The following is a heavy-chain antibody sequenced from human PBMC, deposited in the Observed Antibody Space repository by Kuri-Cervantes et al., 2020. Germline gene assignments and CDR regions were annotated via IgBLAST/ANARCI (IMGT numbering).Heavy chain of an antibody. CDR2: INPNSGGT. CDR3: ARVGRAVAGGSDGYYYYGMDV. V-gene: IGHV1-2*04. Sequence: ASVKDSCKASGYTFTGYYMHWVRQAPGQGLEWMGWINPNSGGTNYAQKFQGWVTMTRDTSISTAYMELSRLRSDDTAVYYCARVGRAVAGGSDGYYYYGMDVWGQGTTVTVSS. J-gene: IGHJ6*02. D-gene: IGHD6-19*01. CDR1: GYTFTGYY.